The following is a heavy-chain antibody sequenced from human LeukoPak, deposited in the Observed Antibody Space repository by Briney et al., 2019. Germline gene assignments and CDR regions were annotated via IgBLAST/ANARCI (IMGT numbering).Heavy chain of an antibody. Sequence: SETLSLTCTVPGGSISSSSYYWGWIRQPPGKGLEWIGSIYYSGSTYYNPSLKSRVTISVDTSKNQFSLKLSSVTAADTAVYYCVAYCSGGSCYHYYYYGMDVWGQGTTVTVSS. V-gene: IGHV4-39*01. CDR3: VAYCSGGSCYHYYYYGMDV. CDR2: IYYSGST. J-gene: IGHJ6*02. D-gene: IGHD2-15*01. CDR1: GGSISSSSYY.